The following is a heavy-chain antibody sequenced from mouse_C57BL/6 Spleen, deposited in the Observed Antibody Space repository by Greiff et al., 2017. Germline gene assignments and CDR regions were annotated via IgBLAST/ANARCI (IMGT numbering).Heavy chain of an antibody. J-gene: IGHJ4*01. Sequence: EVKVVESGAELVKPGASVKLSCTASGFNIKDYYMHWVKQRTEQGLEWIGRIDPEDGETKYAPKFQGKATITADTSSNTAYLQLSSLTSEDTAVYYCARSHYGSSYGRAMDYWGQGTSVTVSS. CDR1: GFNIKDYY. CDR2: IDPEDGET. V-gene: IGHV14-2*01. CDR3: ARSHYGSSYGRAMDY. D-gene: IGHD1-1*01.